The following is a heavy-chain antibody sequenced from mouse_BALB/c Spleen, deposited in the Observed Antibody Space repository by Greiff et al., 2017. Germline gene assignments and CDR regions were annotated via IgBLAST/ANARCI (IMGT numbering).Heavy chain of an antibody. Sequence: DVQLVESGGGLVQPGGSLKLSCAASGFTFSSYGMSWVRQTPDKRLELVATINSNGGSTYYPDSVKGRFTISRDNAKNTLYLQMSSLKSEDTAMYYCARRGTRGYWYFDVWGAGTTVTVSS. CDR1: GFTFSSYG. CDR3: ARRGTRGYWYFDV. J-gene: IGHJ1*01. CDR2: INSNGGST. V-gene: IGHV5-6-3*01.